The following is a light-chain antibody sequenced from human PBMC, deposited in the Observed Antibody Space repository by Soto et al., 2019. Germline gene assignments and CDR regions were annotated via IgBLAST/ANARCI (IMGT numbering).Light chain of an antibody. CDR2: EVS. CDR3: SSYTSSSNPVV. J-gene: IGLJ2*01. CDR1: SSDVGGYNY. V-gene: IGLV2-14*01. Sequence: QSVLTQPASVSGSPGQSITISCTGTSSDVGGYNYVSWYQQHPGKAPKLMIYEVSNRPSGVSNRFSGSQSGNTASLTISGLQAEDEADYYCSSYTSSSNPVVFGGGTKLTVL.